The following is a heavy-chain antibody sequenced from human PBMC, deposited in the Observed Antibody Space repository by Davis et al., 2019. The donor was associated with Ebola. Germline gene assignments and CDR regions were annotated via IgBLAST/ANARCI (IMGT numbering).Heavy chain of an antibody. CDR2: IYNSGTI. Sequence: PSETLSLTCTVSSGSISNYYWSWIRQPPGKGLEWIGHIYNSGTIKYNPSLKSRVTISVDRSKNQFSLKLSSVTAADTAVYYCARGSMTFDYWGQGTLVTVSS. CDR3: ARGSMTFDY. D-gene: IGHD2/OR15-2a*01. V-gene: IGHV4-4*09. J-gene: IGHJ4*02. CDR1: SGSISNYY.